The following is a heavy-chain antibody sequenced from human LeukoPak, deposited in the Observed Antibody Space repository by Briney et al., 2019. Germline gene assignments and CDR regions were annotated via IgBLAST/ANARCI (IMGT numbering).Heavy chain of an antibody. J-gene: IGHJ4*02. Sequence: GGSLRLSCAVSGFIFSNSGIHWVRQAPGKGLAWVSTISDGGSDTHYADSVKGRFTISRDDSKNTLYLQMNSLRAEDTAVYYCAKALYGDYGRFDYWGQGTLVTVSS. CDR2: ISDGGSDT. V-gene: IGHV3-23*01. D-gene: IGHD4-17*01. CDR1: GFIFSNSG. CDR3: AKALYGDYGRFDY.